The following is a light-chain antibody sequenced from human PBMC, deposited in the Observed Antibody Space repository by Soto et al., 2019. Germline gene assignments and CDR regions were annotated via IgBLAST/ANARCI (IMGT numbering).Light chain of an antibody. CDR2: GSN. CDR1: SSNIGSNS. V-gene: IGLV1-44*01. CDR3: AAWDDTLNGPV. Sequence: ALTQPPSASGTPGQRVSISCSGSSSNIGSNSVTWYQQFLGKAPKLLIYGSNQRPSGVPDRFSGSKSGTSASLAISGLQSEDESDYYCAAWDDTLNGPVFGGGTQLTVL. J-gene: IGLJ2*01.